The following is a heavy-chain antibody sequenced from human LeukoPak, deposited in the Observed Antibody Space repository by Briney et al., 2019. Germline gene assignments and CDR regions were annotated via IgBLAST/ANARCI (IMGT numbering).Heavy chain of an antibody. CDR3: VIVIGVVAPTFDY. CDR2: ISYSGRT. V-gene: IGHV4-59*01. CDR1: GGSISSYY. D-gene: IGHD3-3*01. J-gene: IGHJ4*02. Sequence: SGTLSLTCAVSGGSISSYYWGWIRQPPGKGLEWVLYISYSGRTNYNPSLKSGGIISVDTSTNQFSLMLSSVTAADTAVYYSVIVIGVVAPTFDYWGQGALVTVSS.